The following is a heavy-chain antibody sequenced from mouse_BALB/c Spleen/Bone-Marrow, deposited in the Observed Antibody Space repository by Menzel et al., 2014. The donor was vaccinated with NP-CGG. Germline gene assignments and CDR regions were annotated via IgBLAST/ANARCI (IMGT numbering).Heavy chain of an antibody. CDR2: IHPANGNT. Sequence: VQLQQSGAELVKPGASVKLSCTASGFNIKDTYMHWVKQRPEQGLEWIGRIHPANGNTKYDPKFQGKATITADTSSNTAYLQLSSLTSEDTAVYYCARNYGYGKSFAYWGQGTLVTVSA. V-gene: IGHV14-3*02. J-gene: IGHJ3*01. D-gene: IGHD2-2*01. CDR3: ARNYGYGKSFAY. CDR1: GFNIKDTY.